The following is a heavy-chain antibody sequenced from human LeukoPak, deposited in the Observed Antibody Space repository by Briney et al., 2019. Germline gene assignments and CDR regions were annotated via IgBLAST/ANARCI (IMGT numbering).Heavy chain of an antibody. CDR1: GYTFTGYY. Sequence: GASVKVSCKASGYTFTGYYMHWVRQAPGQGLEWMGLINPNSGGTNYAQKFQGRVTMTRDTSISTAYMELSRLRSDDTAVYYCARDGGYGSGSYRVYYYYMDVWGKGTTVTVSS. V-gene: IGHV1-2*02. CDR2: INPNSGGT. D-gene: IGHD3-10*01. CDR3: ARDGGYGSGSYRVYYYYMDV. J-gene: IGHJ6*03.